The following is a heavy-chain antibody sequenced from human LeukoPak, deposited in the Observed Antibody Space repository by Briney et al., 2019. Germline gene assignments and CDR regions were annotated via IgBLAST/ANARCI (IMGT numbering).Heavy chain of an antibody. CDR1: GFAFNEAW. D-gene: IGHD3-22*01. V-gene: IGHV3-15*07. Sequence: GGSLRLSCAASGFAFNEAWMNWVRQAPGKGLEWVGRIKSKTDGETTDYAAPVKGRFTISRDDSKDTLYLQMNSLQTEDTAVYYCATDFYDSTWGQGTLVTVSS. CDR3: ATDFYDST. CDR2: IKSKTDGETT. J-gene: IGHJ5*02.